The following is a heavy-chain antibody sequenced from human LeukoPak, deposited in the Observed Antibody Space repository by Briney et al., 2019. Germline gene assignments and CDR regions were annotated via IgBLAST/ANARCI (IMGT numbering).Heavy chain of an antibody. CDR1: GGSFSGYY. J-gene: IGHJ4*02. CDR3: ARARTWYSSSWYLNY. D-gene: IGHD6-13*01. Sequence: SETLSLTCAVYGGSFSGYYWSWIHQPPGKGLEWIGEINHSGSTNYNPSLKSRVTISVDTSKNQFSLKLSSVTAADTAVYYCARARTWYSSSWYLNYWGQGTLVTVSS. CDR2: INHSGST. V-gene: IGHV4-34*01.